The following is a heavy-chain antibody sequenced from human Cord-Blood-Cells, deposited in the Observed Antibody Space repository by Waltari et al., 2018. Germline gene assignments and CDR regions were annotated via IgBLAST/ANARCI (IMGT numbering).Heavy chain of an antibody. D-gene: IGHD1-26*01. Sequence: QVQLQESGPGLVKPSETLSLTCTVSGGSISSYYWSWIRQPPGKGLEWIGYIYYSWSTNYNPSLKSRVTISVDTSKNQFSLKLSSVTAADTAVYYCARDFQRYGIVGATGAFDIWGQGTMVTVSS. V-gene: IGHV4-59*01. CDR1: GGSISSYY. J-gene: IGHJ3*02. CDR3: ARDFQRYGIVGATGAFDI. CDR2: IYYSWST.